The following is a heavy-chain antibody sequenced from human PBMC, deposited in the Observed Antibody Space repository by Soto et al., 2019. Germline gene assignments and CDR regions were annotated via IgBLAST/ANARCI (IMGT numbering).Heavy chain of an antibody. CDR2: IWYDGSNK. J-gene: IGHJ4*02. D-gene: IGHD3-22*01. CDR1: GFSFSSYG. CDR3: ARPIDPYYYDSSGYPDY. Sequence: QVQLVESGGGVVQPGRSLGLYCAASGFSFSSYGMHWVRQAPGKGLEWVAVIWYDGSNKYYADSVKGRFTISRDNSKNTLYLQMNSLRAEDTAVYYCARPIDPYYYDSSGYPDYWGQGTLVTVSS. V-gene: IGHV3-33*01.